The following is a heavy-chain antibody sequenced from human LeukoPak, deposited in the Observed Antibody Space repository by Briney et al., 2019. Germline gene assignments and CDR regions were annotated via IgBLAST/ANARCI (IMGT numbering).Heavy chain of an antibody. D-gene: IGHD1-1*01. CDR3: ARARPGNDGGNFDY. CDR2: IYYSGDT. V-gene: IGHV4-59*01. J-gene: IGHJ4*02. Sequence: SQTLSLTCAVSGGSIRSYYWSWSRQPPGKGLEWIGFIYYSGDTYYNPSLKSRVTISVDTSKNQFSLKLSSVTAADTAVYYCARARPGNDGGNFDYWGQGTLVTVSS. CDR1: GGSIRSYY.